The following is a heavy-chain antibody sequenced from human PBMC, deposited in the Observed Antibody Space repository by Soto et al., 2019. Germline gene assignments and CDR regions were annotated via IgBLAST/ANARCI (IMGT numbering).Heavy chain of an antibody. V-gene: IGHV3-13*01. CDR1: GFTFSSYD. CDR3: ASGGWGSSWYEGGSRIDY. D-gene: IGHD6-13*01. CDR2: IGAAGDT. Sequence: EVQLVESGGGLVQPGGSLRLSCAASGFTFSSYDMHWVRQVTGKGLEWVSAIGAAGDTYYPDSVKGRFTISRESAKNSLYLQMNRLRAEDTAVYYCASGGWGSSWYEGGSRIDYWGQGTLVTVSS. J-gene: IGHJ4*02.